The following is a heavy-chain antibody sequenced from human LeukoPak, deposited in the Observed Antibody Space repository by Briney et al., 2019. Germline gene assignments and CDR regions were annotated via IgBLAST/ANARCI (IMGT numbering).Heavy chain of an antibody. CDR3: AKSRSGGGSCYNY. CDR2: ISGSDDST. J-gene: IGHJ4*02. V-gene: IGHV3-23*01. Sequence: GGSLRLSCAAPGFIFSNYAMSWVRQAPGKGLEWVSTISGSDDSTYYADSVRGRFTISRDNSKNTLYLQMNSLRAEDTAVYYCAKSRSGGGSCYNYWGQGTLVTVSS. CDR1: GFIFSNYA. D-gene: IGHD2-15*01.